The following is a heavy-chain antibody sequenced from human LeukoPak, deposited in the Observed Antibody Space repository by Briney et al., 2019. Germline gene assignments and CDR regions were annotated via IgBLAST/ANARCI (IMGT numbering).Heavy chain of an antibody. CDR2: INPNSGGT. D-gene: IGHD3-16*01. Sequence: ASVKVSCKASGYTFTGYYMHWVRQAPGQGLEWMGWINPNSGGTNYAQKFQGRVTMIRDTSISTAYMEVSRLRSDDTAVYYCVRGLWGAYYFDYWGQGTLVTVSS. CDR3: VRGLWGAYYFDY. CDR1: GYTFTGYY. V-gene: IGHV1-2*02. J-gene: IGHJ4*02.